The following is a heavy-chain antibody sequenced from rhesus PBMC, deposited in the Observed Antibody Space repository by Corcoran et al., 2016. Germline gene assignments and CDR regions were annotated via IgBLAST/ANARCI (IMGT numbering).Heavy chain of an antibody. J-gene: IGHJ4*01. Sequence: QVQLQESGPGLVKPSETLSLTCAVSGGSISSGYYYWSWIRQPPGKGLELIGYITYSGSTSYNPSLKSRVTISRDTSKNQFSLKLSSVTAADTAVYYCARDNSSGRRYFDYWGQGVLVTVSS. CDR1: GGSISSGYYY. V-gene: IGHV4-122*02. CDR3: ARDNSSGRRYFDY. CDR2: ITYSGST. D-gene: IGHD6-31*01.